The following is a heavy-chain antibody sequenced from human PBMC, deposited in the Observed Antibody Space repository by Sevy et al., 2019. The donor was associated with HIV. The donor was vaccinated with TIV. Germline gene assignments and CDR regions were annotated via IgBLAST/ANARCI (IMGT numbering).Heavy chain of an antibody. D-gene: IGHD2-15*01. Sequence: GGSLRLSCAASGFGLSNHAMIWVRQAPGKGLEWVAGISYDARKKYYADSVRGRFPISRDDSKNTLYLQMNSLTTEDTAVYYCARLVGYCSGGRCSIIDFWGQGTLVTVSS. CDR2: ISYDARKK. CDR1: GFGLSNHA. V-gene: IGHV3-30*01. CDR3: ARLVGYCSGGRCSIIDF. J-gene: IGHJ4*02.